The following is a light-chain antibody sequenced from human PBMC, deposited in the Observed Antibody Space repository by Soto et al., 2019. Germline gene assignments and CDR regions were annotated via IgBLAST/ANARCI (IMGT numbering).Light chain of an antibody. Sequence: HSVLTQPPSASWTPGQRVTIYCSGSSSNIGSNYVYWYQQLPGTAPKLLIYRNNQRPSGVPDRFSGSKSGTSASLAISGLRSEDEADYYCAARDDSMSGPYVFGTGTKVTV. V-gene: IGLV1-47*01. CDR1: SSNIGSNY. CDR2: RNN. J-gene: IGLJ1*01. CDR3: AARDDSMSGPYV.